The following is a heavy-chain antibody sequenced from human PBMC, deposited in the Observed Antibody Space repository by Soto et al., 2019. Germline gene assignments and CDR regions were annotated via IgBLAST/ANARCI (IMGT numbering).Heavy chain of an antibody. CDR2: INYSGNT. CDR3: ARLACSTTRCFNYFDY. D-gene: IGHD2-2*01. Sequence: SETLSLTCTVSGDSISDNYWSWIRQPPGKGLEWIGYINYSGNTNYNPSLQGRVTISVDTSKNQFSLKLSSVTAADTAVYYCARLACSTTRCFNYFDYWGQGTLVTVSS. CDR1: GDSISDNY. V-gene: IGHV4-59*08. J-gene: IGHJ4*02.